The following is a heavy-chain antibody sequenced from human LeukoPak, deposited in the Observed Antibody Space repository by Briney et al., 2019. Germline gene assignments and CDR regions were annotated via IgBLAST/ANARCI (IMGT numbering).Heavy chain of an antibody. CDR3: ARDGGYIYFDY. V-gene: IGHV3-48*03. CDR1: GFTFSSYE. CDR2: ISSSGSTI. J-gene: IGHJ4*02. D-gene: IGHD5-12*01. Sequence: GGSLRLSCAASGFTFSSYEMNWARQAPGKGLEWVSYISSSGSTIYYADSVKGRFTISRDNAKNSLYLQMNSLRAEDTAVYYCARDGGYIYFDYWGQGTLVTVSS.